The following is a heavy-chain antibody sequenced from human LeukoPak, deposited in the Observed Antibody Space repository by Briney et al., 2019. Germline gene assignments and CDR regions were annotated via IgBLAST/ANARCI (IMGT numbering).Heavy chain of an antibody. Sequence: GMSLRLSCSASGFTFGSYGMHWVRQAPGKGLEWVALIWYHGNDVDYADSVKGRFTISRDNSKNTLYLQMNSVRAEDTAVYFSARDFWNEPSKYFDYWGQGTLVTVSS. V-gene: IGHV3-33*01. CDR2: IWYHGNDV. J-gene: IGHJ4*02. CDR3: ARDFWNEPSKYFDY. D-gene: IGHD3-3*01. CDR1: GFTFGSYG.